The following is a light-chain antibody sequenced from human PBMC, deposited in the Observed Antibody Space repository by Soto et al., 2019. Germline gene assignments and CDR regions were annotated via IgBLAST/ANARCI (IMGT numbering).Light chain of an antibody. J-gene: IGKJ5*01. Sequence: EIVLTQSPGTLSLSPGERATLSCMASQSVSSNYLAWYQQKPGQAPKVLIYRASIRATGIPDRFSGSGSGTQFTLTISRLQSEDSAVYFCQQNNRWPHITFGQGTRLEIK. CDR1: QSVSSNY. CDR2: RAS. V-gene: IGKV3-20*01. CDR3: QQNNRWPHIT.